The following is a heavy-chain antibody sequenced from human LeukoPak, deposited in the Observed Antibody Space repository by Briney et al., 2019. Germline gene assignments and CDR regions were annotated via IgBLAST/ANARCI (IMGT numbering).Heavy chain of an antibody. J-gene: IGHJ4*02. V-gene: IGHV4-39*01. Sequence: SETLSLTCSVSGGSISTPTSYWGWIRQPPGKGLEGIGNIYYSGTTYYNSSLKSRVTISVDTSKNQFSLKLNSVTAADTAVYYCARLAGVDYTDPISFSDYWGQGTLVTVSS. CDR3: ARLAGVDYTDPISFSDY. D-gene: IGHD4-11*01. CDR1: GGSISTPTSY. CDR2: IYYSGTT.